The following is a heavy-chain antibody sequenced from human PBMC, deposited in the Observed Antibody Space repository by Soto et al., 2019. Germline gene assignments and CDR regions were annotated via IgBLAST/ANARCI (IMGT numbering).Heavy chain of an antibody. Sequence: EVQLWESGGGLVQPGESLRLSCAASGFTFSSYAMTWVRQAPGKGLEWVSSISGSGDYTYFADSVKGRFTISRDNSKDTLYLQMSSLRVEDTAIYYCAKDSRSHPQGWFDPWGQGTLVTVSS. CDR1: GFTFSSYA. D-gene: IGHD2-15*01. V-gene: IGHV3-23*01. CDR2: ISGSGDYT. CDR3: AKDSRSHPQGWFDP. J-gene: IGHJ5*02.